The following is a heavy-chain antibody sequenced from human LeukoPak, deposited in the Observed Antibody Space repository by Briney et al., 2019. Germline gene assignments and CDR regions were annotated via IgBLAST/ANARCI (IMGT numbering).Heavy chain of an antibody. D-gene: IGHD3-16*01. CDR3: ARGLYYDSGFDS. CDR2: IYYSGST. Sequence: PSETLSLTCTVSGGSINNGDYSWIWIRQSPGKGLEWIGYIYYSGSTYYNPSLESRVTISIDTSKNQFSLKLSSVTAADTAVYYCARGLYYDSGFDSWGQGTLITVSS. J-gene: IGHJ4*02. V-gene: IGHV4-30-4*01. CDR1: GGSINNGDYS.